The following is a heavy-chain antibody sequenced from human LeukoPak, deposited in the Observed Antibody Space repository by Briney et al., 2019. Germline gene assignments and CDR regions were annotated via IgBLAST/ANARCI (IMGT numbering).Heavy chain of an antibody. J-gene: IGHJ4*02. CDR3: ARDPSCSGSSCRDGYFDY. CDR1: GFTFSRYW. D-gene: IGHD2-15*01. V-gene: IGHV3-7*01. Sequence: PGGSLRLPCAASGFTFSRYWMYWVRQAPGKGLEWVANIKQDGSEKYYVDSVKGRFTISRDNAKNSLYLQMNSLRAEDTAVYYCARDPSCSGSSCRDGYFDYWGQGTLVAVSS. CDR2: IKQDGSEK.